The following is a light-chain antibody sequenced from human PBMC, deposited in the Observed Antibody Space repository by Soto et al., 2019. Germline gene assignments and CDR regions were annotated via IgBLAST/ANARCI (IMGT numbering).Light chain of an antibody. Sequence: EIVLIQSPATLSLSPGERSTLSCMASQSVSSYLAWYQQKPGQAPRLLIYGASSRPTGIPDRVSGSGSGTDFTLTISRLEPEDFAVYYCQHYVTSPLTFGGGTKVDIK. CDR2: GAS. V-gene: IGKV3-20*01. CDR3: QHYVTSPLT. J-gene: IGKJ4*01. CDR1: QSVSSY.